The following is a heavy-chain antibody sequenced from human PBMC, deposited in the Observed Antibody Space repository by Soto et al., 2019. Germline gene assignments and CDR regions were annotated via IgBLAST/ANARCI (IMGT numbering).Heavy chain of an antibody. V-gene: IGHV3-49*03. CDR1: GFTFGDYA. J-gene: IGHJ6*02. CDR2: IRSKAYGGTT. Sequence: GGSLRLSCTASGFTFGDYAMSWFRQAPGKGLEWVGFIRSKAYGGTTEYAASVKGRFTISRDDSKSIAYLQMNSLKTEDTAVYYCTSDLVSSSKLYYYYYGMDVWGQGTTVTVSS. CDR3: TSDLVSSSKLYYYYYGMDV. D-gene: IGHD6-6*01.